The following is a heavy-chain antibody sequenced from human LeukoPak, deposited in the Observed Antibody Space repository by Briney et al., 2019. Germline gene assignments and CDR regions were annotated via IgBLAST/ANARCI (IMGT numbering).Heavy chain of an antibody. Sequence: GGSLRLSCAASGFTFSSYGMHWVRQAPGKGLEWVAVISYDGSNKYYADSVKGRFTISRDNSKNTLYLQMNSLRAEDTAVYYCAKDYIVVVPAAMPWFDPWGQGTLVTVSS. CDR3: AKDYIVVVPAAMPWFDP. D-gene: IGHD2-2*01. J-gene: IGHJ5*02. CDR2: ISYDGSNK. CDR1: GFTFSSYG. V-gene: IGHV3-30*18.